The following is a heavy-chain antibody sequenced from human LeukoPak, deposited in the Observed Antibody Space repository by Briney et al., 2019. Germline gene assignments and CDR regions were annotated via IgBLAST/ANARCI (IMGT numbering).Heavy chain of an antibody. CDR1: GFTFSSYA. CDR3: AKVRWELPGITHGGYFDS. Sequence: GGSLRLSCAASGFTFSSYAMSGVRQAPGKGLEWVSAISGTGGTTYYADSVKGRFTISRDSSKRTLYLQMNTLRAEDTALYYCAKVRWELPGITHGGYFDSWGQGTLVTVSS. CDR2: ISGTGGTT. D-gene: IGHD1-26*01. J-gene: IGHJ4*02. V-gene: IGHV3-23*01.